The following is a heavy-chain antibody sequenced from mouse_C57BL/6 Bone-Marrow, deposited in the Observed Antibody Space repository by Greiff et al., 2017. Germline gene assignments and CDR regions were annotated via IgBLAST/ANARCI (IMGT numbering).Heavy chain of an antibody. Sequence: QVQLQQSGAELARPGASVQLSCKASGYTFTSYGISWVKQRTGQGLEWIGESYPRSGNTYYTEKFKGKATLTAHNSSSTAYMELRSLTSEYSAVYFCARLGPRAWFAYWGQGTLVTVSA. CDR3: ARLGPRAWFAY. CDR2: SYPRSGNT. J-gene: IGHJ3*01. V-gene: IGHV1-81*01. CDR1: GYTFTSYG.